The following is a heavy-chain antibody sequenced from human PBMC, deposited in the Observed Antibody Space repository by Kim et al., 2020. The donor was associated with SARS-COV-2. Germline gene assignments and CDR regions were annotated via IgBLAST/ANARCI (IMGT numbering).Heavy chain of an antibody. J-gene: IGHJ4*02. CDR3: ATDLDYYDSSEGY. Sequence: GGSLRLSCVASGFTFSSYGMHWVRQAPGKGLEWVAVISYDGSNKYYADSVKGRFTISRDNSKNTLYLQMNSLRAEDTAVYYCATDLDYYDSSEGYWGQGTLVTVSS. V-gene: IGHV3-30*03. CDR2: ISYDGSNK. CDR1: GFTFSSYG. D-gene: IGHD3-22*01.